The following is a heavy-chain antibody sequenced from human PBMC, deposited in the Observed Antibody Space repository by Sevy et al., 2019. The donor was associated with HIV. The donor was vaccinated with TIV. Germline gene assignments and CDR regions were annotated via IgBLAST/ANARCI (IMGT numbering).Heavy chain of an antibody. Sequence: LRLSCAASGFIFSNYNMNWVRQAPGKGLEWVSSISSSSSYIYYADSVKGRFTISRDNAKNSRYLQMNSLRAEDTAVYYCAGEKYYDDEGYRFDYWGQGTLVTVSS. CDR2: ISSSSSYI. J-gene: IGHJ4*02. D-gene: IGHD3-22*01. CDR1: GFIFSNYN. CDR3: AGEKYYDDEGYRFDY. V-gene: IGHV3-21*01.